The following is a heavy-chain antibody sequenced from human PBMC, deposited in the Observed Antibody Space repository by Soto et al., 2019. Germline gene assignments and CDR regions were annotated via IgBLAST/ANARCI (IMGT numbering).Heavy chain of an antibody. V-gene: IGHV3-33*01. CDR2: IWYDGSNT. D-gene: IGHD7-27*01. Sequence: GGSLRLSCGASGFVFSSFGMHWFRQAPGKGLEWVAHIWYDGSNTYYADSVKGRFTISRDNSRNTLYLQMNSLRAEDTAVYHCVRDLLGSGGHFDYWGQGTPVTVSS. J-gene: IGHJ4*02. CDR3: VRDLLGSGGHFDY. CDR1: GFVFSSFG.